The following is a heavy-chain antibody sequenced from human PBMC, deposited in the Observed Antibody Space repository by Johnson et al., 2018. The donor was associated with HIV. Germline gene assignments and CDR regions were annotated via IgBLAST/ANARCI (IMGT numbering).Heavy chain of an antibody. CDR1: GFTFSSYA. V-gene: IGHV3-30-3*01. D-gene: IGHD3-22*01. J-gene: IGHJ3*02. CDR2: ISYDGSNK. Sequence: QVQLVESGGGVVQPGRSLRLSCAASGFTFSSYAMHWVRQAPGKGLEWVAVISYDGSNKYYADSVKGRFTISRDNSKNTLYLQMNSLRAEDTAVYYCVRVTMIVVVMQAFDIWGQGTMVTVSS. CDR3: VRVTMIVVVMQAFDI.